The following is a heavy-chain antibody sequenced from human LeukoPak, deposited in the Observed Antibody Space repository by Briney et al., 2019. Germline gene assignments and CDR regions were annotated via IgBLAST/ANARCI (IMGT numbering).Heavy chain of an antibody. Sequence: SSETLSLTCAVYGGSFSGYYWSWIRQPPGKGLEWIGKINHSGSTNYNPSLKSRVTISVDTSKNQFSLKLSSVTAADTAVYYCARVSIPAADFDYWGQGTLVTVSS. CDR3: ARVSIPAADFDY. V-gene: IGHV4-34*01. CDR1: GGSFSGYY. J-gene: IGHJ4*02. D-gene: IGHD2-2*01. CDR2: INHSGST.